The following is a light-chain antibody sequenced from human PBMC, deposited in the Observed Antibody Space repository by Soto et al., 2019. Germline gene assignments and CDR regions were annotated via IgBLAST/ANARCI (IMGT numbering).Light chain of an antibody. J-gene: IGKJ1*01. Sequence: DIQMTQSPSSLSASVGDRVIITCRASQYISRHLNWYQQKPGKAPKLLIYAASSLQSGGPSRFSGSGSGTDFTLTISILQPEDFATYFCQQSYIPSWTFGQGTKVEIK. CDR1: QYISRH. V-gene: IGKV1-39*01. CDR3: QQSYIPSWT. CDR2: AAS.